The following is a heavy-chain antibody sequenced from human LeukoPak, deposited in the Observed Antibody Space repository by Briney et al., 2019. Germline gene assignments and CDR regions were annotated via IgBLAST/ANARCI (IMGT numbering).Heavy chain of an antibody. Sequence: GGSLRLPCAAPGFTFSSYSMNWVRQAPGKGLEWVSSISSSSSYIYYADSVKGRFTISRDNAKNSLYLQMNSLRAEDTAVYYCARDMDDFWSGYYTRWFDPWGQGTLVTVSS. V-gene: IGHV3-21*01. CDR2: ISSSSSYI. D-gene: IGHD3-3*01. J-gene: IGHJ5*02. CDR3: ARDMDDFWSGYYTRWFDP. CDR1: GFTFSSYS.